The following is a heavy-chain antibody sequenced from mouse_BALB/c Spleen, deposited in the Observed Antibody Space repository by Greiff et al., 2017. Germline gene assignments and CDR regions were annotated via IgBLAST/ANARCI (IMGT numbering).Heavy chain of an antibody. V-gene: IGHV1S81*02. CDR1: GYTFTSYW. Sequence: QVQLQQPGAELVKPGASVKLSCKASGYTFTSYWMHWVQQRPGQGLEWIGEINPSNGRTNYNEKFKSKATLTVDKSSSTAYMQLSSLTSEDSAVYSGARSTYYRYDEGEDYGGQGTSVTVSS. D-gene: IGHD2-14*01. J-gene: IGHJ4*01. CDR3: ARSTYYRYDEGEDY. CDR2: INPSNGRT.